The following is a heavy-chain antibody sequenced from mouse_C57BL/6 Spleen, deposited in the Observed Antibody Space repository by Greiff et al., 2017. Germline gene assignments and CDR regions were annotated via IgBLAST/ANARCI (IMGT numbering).Heavy chain of an antibody. J-gene: IGHJ4*01. CDR3: ASYGVAWDYAMDY. D-gene: IGHD1-1*01. Sequence: EVKVVESGGGLVQPGGSLSLSCAASGFTFTDYYMSWVRQPPGKALEWVGFIRNKANGYTTEYSASVKGRFTISRDNSQSILYLQMNALRAEDSATYYCASYGVAWDYAMDYWGQGTSVTVSS. CDR2: IRNKANGYTT. V-gene: IGHV7-3*01. CDR1: GFTFTDYY.